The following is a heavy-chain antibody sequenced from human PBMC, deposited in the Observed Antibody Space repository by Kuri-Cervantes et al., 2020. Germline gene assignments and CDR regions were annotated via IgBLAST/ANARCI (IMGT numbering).Heavy chain of an antibody. CDR2: IKQDGSEK. CDR3: AGVGSPVAHLGWSDY. D-gene: IGHD6-19*01. V-gene: IGHV3-7*01. CDR1: GFTFNSYW. J-gene: IGHJ4*02. Sequence: GESLKISCAASGFTFNSYWMSWVRQAPGKGLEWVANIKQDGSEKYYVDSVKGRFTISRDNAKNSLNLQMNSLRAEDTAVYYCAGVGSPVAHLGWSDYWGQGTLVTVSS.